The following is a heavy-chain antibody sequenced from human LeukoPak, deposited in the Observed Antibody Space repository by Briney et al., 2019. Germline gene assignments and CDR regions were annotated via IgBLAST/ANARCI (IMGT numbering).Heavy chain of an antibody. CDR2: IKRDGSEK. V-gene: IGHV3-7*01. J-gene: IGHJ6*03. CDR1: GFTFSSYW. D-gene: IGHD3-9*01. Sequence: PGGSLRLSCAASGFTFSSYWMSWVRQAPGKGLEWVANIKRDGSEKYYVDSVKGRFTISRDNAKNSLYLQMNSLRAEDTAVYYCARVFEGAHYDILTGYYGSYYYYMDVWGKGTTVTVSS. CDR3: ARVFEGAHYDILTGYYGSYYYYMDV.